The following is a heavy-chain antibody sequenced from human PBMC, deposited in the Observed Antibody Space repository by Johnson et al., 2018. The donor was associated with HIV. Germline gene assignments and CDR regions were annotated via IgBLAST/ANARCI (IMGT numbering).Heavy chain of an antibody. CDR2: INWNGGST. CDR3: AKVGYYYDSSGYYYGAFDI. V-gene: IGHV3-53*01. D-gene: IGHD3-22*01. CDR1: EFTVSSNY. J-gene: IGHJ3*02. Sequence: VQLVESGGGLIQPGGSLRLSCAASEFTVSSNYMSWVRQAPGKGLEWVSGINWNGGSTGYADSVKGRFTISRDNSKNTLYLEMNSLSAEDTAVYYCAKVGYYYDSSGYYYGAFDIWGQGTMVTVSS.